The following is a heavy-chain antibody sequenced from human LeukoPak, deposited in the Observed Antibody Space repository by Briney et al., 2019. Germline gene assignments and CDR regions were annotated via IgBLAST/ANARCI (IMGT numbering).Heavy chain of an antibody. CDR2: IKQDGSEK. J-gene: IGHJ4*02. D-gene: IGHD1-14*01. Sequence: GGSLRLSCVASGFTFSNYWMSWVRQAPGKGLEWVANIKQDGSEKYYVDSVKGRFTISRDNAKNSLYLQMNSLRAEDTAVYYCVRDRRRADSWGQGTLVTVS. V-gene: IGHV3-7*01. CDR1: GFTFSNYW. CDR3: VRDRRRADS.